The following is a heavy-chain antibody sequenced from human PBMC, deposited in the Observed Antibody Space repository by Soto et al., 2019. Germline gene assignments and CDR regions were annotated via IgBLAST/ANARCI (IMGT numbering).Heavy chain of an antibody. V-gene: IGHV4-30-4*01. J-gene: IGHJ4*02. CDR2: IYYSGNT. CDR1: GGSTSSDNY. D-gene: IGHD3-16*01. Sequence: PSETLSLTGTVSGGSTSSDNYWSWIRQPPGKGLEWIGHIYYSGNTDYNPSLKSRLAISIDTSKNQFSLKLSSVTAAVTAVYFCAREGGESSDGLYYFDSWGQGSLVTV. CDR3: AREGGESSDGLYYFDS.